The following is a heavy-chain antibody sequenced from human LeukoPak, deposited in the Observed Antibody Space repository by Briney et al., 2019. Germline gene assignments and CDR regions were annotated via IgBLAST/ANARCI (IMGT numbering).Heavy chain of an antibody. V-gene: IGHV3-48*03. CDR1: GFTFSSYE. Sequence: GGSLRLSCAASGFTFSSYEMNWVRQAPGKGLEWISYISSSGGSIHYADSVKGRFTISRDNAKNALLLQMNSLRAEDTAVYYCVRGRYSANDYGGDYWGQGTLVTVSS. CDR3: VRGRYSANDYGGDY. D-gene: IGHD5-12*01. CDR2: ISSSGGSI. J-gene: IGHJ4*02.